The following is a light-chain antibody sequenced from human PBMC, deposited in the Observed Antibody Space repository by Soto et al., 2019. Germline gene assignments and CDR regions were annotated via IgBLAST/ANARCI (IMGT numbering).Light chain of an antibody. Sequence: QSVLTQPPSVSAAPGQKFTISCSGSSSNIGNNYVSWYQQLPGTAPKLLIYDNNNRPSGMPDRFSGSKSGTSATLGITGLQTGDEADYYCGTWDSGLSAVIFGGGTKLTVL. CDR2: DNN. CDR3: GTWDSGLSAVI. V-gene: IGLV1-51*01. CDR1: SSNIGNNY. J-gene: IGLJ2*01.